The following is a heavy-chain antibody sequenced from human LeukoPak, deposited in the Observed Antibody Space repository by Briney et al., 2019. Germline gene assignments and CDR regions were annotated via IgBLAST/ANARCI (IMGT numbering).Heavy chain of an antibody. CDR2: INPNSGGT. D-gene: IGHD3-22*01. CDR3: ARERGSGYRDFDY. J-gene: IGHJ4*02. Sequence: ASVKVSCKASGYTFTGYYMHWVRQAPGQGLEWMGRINPNSGGTNYAQKFQGRVTMTRDTSISTAYVELSRLRSDDTAVYYCARERGSGYRDFDYWGQGTLVTVSS. V-gene: IGHV1-2*06. CDR1: GYTFTGYY.